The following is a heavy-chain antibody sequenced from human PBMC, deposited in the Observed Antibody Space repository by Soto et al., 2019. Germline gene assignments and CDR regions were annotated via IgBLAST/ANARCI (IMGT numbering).Heavy chain of an antibody. V-gene: IGHV4-59*01. D-gene: IGHD3-10*01. CDR3: ARRGLYGSGSYYLDY. Sequence: PSETLSLTCTVSGGSISSYYWSWIRQPPGKGLEWIGYIYYSGSTNYNPSLKSRVTISVDTSKNQFSLKLSSVTAADTAVYYCARRGLYGSGSYYLDYWGQGTLVTVSS. J-gene: IGHJ4*02. CDR1: GGSISSYY. CDR2: IYYSGST.